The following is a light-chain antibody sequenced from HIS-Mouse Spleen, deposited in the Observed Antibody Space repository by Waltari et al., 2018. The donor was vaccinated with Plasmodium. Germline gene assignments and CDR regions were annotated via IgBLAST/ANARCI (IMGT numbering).Light chain of an antibody. J-gene: IGLJ2*01. CDR3: AAWDDSLNGVV. CDR2: SNN. Sequence: QSVLTQPPSASGTPGQRVTISCSGSISSIGSNTVNWYQQLPGTAPKRLIYSNNPRPSGVPDRFSGSKSGTSASLASSGLQSEDEADYDCAAWDDSLNGVVFAGGTKLTVL. V-gene: IGLV1-44*01. CDR1: ISSIGSNT.